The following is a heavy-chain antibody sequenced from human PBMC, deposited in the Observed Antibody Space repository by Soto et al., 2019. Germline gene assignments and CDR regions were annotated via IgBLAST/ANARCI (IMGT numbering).Heavy chain of an antibody. CDR3: VRLIGNSWLDF. CDR1: GDSVSSSSVT. Sequence: QVQLQQSEPGLVKPSQTLSLTCAISGDSVSSSSVTWNWIRHSPSRGLEWLGRTYYRSKWYNDYAESVKSRITINPDTSKNQFSLHLNSVTPEDTAVYFCVRLIGNSWLDFWGQGTLVTVSS. V-gene: IGHV6-1*01. CDR2: TYYRSKWYN. J-gene: IGHJ5*01. D-gene: IGHD1-26*01.